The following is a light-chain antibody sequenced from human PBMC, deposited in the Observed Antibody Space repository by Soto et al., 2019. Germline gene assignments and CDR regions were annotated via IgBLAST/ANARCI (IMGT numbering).Light chain of an antibody. CDR3: QSYDSSLSGYVV. V-gene: IGLV1-40*01. CDR1: SSNIGAGYD. J-gene: IGLJ2*01. CDR2: RNN. Sequence: QSVLTQSPSVSGAPGQRVTISCTGSSSNIGAGYDVNWYQQLPGIAPKLLIYRNNNRPSGVPDRFSGSKSGNSASLAITGLQAEDEADYYCQSYDSSLSGYVVFGGRTKLTVL.